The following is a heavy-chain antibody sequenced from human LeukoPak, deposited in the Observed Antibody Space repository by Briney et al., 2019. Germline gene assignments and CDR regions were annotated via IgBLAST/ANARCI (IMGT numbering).Heavy chain of an antibody. J-gene: IGHJ4*02. CDR1: GYSFSNNA. CDR2: MSFDGNNK. V-gene: IGHV3-30-3*01. D-gene: IGHD3-16*02. Sequence: PGGSLRLSCAASGYSFSNNAMHWVRQAPGKGLEWVAVMSFDGNNKYYADSVKGRFTISRDNSKNTLFLQMNSLRAEDTAVYYCARDHYDYVWGSYRRYYFDYWGQGTLVTVFS. CDR3: ARDHYDYVWGSYRRYYFDY.